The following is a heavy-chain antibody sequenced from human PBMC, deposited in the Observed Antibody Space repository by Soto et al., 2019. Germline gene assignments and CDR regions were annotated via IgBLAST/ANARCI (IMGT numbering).Heavy chain of an antibody. CDR3: ARDGVVAASPTGLNWFDP. Sequence: SSETLSLTCTVSGGSISSYYWSWIRQPPGKGLEWIGYIYYSGSTNYNPSLKSRVTISVDTSKNQFSLKLSSVTAADTAVYYCARDGVVAASPTGLNWFDPWGQGTLVTVSS. J-gene: IGHJ5*02. D-gene: IGHD2-15*01. CDR1: GGSISSYY. V-gene: IGHV4-59*12. CDR2: IYYSGST.